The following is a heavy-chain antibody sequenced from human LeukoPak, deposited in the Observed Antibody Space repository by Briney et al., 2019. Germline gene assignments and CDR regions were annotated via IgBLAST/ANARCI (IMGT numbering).Heavy chain of an antibody. V-gene: IGHV3-23*01. CDR3: AKGHARIAVAGTEYYFDY. Sequence: PGGSLRLSCAASGFTFSSYAMSWVRQAPGKGLEWVSAISGSGGSTYYADSVKGRFTISRDNSKNTLYLQMNSLRAEDTAVYYCAKGHARIAVAGTEYYFDYWGQGTLVTVSS. CDR1: GFTFSSYA. CDR2: ISGSGGST. D-gene: IGHD6-19*01. J-gene: IGHJ4*02.